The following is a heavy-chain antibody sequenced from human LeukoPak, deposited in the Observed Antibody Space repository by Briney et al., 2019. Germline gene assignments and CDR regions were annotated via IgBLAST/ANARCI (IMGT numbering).Heavy chain of an antibody. CDR1: GESFSGFY. J-gene: IGHJ4*02. V-gene: IGHV4-34*01. CDR3: AREGVSVTNFEY. Sequence: ASETLSLTCAVYGESFSGFYWSWIRQSPGKGLEWIGEINHGGSTNYNPSLKTRVTISVDTSKNQFSLKLRSVTAADTAVYYCAREGVSVTNFEYWSQGTLVTVSS. CDR2: INHGGST. D-gene: IGHD5/OR15-5a*01.